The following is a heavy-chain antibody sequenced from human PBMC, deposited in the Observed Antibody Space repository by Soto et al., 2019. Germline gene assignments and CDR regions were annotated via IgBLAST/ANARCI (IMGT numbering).Heavy chain of an antibody. CDR3: AKARSGWYHGY. J-gene: IGHJ4*02. CDR2: ISYDGSNK. D-gene: IGHD6-19*01. CDR1: GFTFSSYG. V-gene: IGHV3-30*18. Sequence: QVQLVESGGGVVQPGRSLRLSCAASGFTFSSYGMHWVRQAPGKGLEWVAVISYDGSNKYYADSVKGRFTISRDNSKNTLDLHMNSLRAEDTAVYYCAKARSGWYHGYWGQGTLVTVSS.